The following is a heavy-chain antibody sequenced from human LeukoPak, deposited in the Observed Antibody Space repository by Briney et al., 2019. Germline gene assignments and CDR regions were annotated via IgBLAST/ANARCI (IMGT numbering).Heavy chain of an antibody. D-gene: IGHD3-16*02. CDR2: INWNGGST. CDR1: GFTFEDYG. CDR3: SGGIRLGELSS. Sequence: PGGSLRLSCAASGFTFEDYGMSWVRQAPGKGLEWVPGINWNGGSTGYADSVKGRFTISRDNAKNSLYLQMNSLRAEDTALYYCSGGIRLGELSSWGQGTLVTVSS. J-gene: IGHJ5*02. V-gene: IGHV3-20*04.